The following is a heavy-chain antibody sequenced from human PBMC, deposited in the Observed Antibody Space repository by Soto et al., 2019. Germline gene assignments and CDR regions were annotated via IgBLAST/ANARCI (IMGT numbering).Heavy chain of an antibody. CDR2: IYYSGST. V-gene: IGHV4-39*01. D-gene: IGHD1-26*01. J-gene: IGHJ4*02. Sequence: SEMLSLTCTVSGGSSSSSSYYCGWIRQPPGKGLEWIGSIYYSGSTYYNPSLKSRVTISVDTSKNQFSLKLSSVTAADTAVYYCARPSGSYLSYFDYWGQGTLVTVSS. CDR1: GGSSSSSSYY. CDR3: ARPSGSYLSYFDY.